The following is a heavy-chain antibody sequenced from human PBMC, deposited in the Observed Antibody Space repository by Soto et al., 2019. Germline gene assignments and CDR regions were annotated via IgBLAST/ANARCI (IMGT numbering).Heavy chain of an antibody. CDR1: GGSSRSYY. Sequence: SETLSLTCTVSGGSSRSYYWNWIRQPPGKGLEWIGYIHDSWSTNYNPSLKSRVTISVDTSKNQFSLNLTPVTAAHMAVYFCARAPLLRSRSHPFDSWGQGTLVPLSS. CDR2: IHDSWST. J-gene: IGHJ4*02. CDR3: ARAPLLRSRSHPFDS. V-gene: IGHV4-59*01.